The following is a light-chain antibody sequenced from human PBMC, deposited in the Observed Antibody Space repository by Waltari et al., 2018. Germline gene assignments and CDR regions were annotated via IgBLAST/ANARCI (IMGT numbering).Light chain of an antibody. CDR1: SSNIGNNR. CDR3: GSGDTSPTAWV. J-gene: IGLJ3*02. V-gene: IGLV1-51*02. Sequence: QSVLTQPPSVSAAPGQKVTISCPGSSSNIGNNRVSWHQHLPRKAPKLLIYEEDKRPSGIPDRLSGSGSGTSATLDLTVLQTGDEADYYCGSGDTSPTAWVFGGGTKLTVL. CDR2: EED.